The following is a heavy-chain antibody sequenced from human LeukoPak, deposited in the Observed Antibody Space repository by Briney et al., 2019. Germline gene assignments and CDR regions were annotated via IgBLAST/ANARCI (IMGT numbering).Heavy chain of an antibody. Sequence: GGSLRLSCAASGFTFSSYAMSWVRQAPGKGLEWVSAISGSGGSTYYADSVKGRFTISRDNSKNTLYLQMNSLRAEDTAVYYCAKDMGGITMIVVVIDYFDYWGQGTLVTVSS. D-gene: IGHD3-22*01. CDR1: GFTFSSYA. CDR3: AKDMGGITMIVVVIDYFDY. V-gene: IGHV3-23*01. CDR2: ISGSGGST. J-gene: IGHJ4*02.